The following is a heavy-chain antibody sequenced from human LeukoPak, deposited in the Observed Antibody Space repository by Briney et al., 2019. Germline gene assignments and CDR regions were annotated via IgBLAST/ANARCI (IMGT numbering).Heavy chain of an antibody. CDR1: GFTFSNYA. D-gene: IGHD3-9*01. CDR3: AKWGDYDVLTGYYDSDY. CDR2: VSGRDTST. J-gene: IGHJ4*02. Sequence: GRSLRLSCAASGFTFSNYAMSWVRQAPGKGLEWVSAVSGRDTSTYYTDSVKGRFTISRDNSKNTLYLQMNSLSAEDTAIYYCAKWGDYDVLTGYYDSDYWGQGTLVTVSS. V-gene: IGHV3-23*01.